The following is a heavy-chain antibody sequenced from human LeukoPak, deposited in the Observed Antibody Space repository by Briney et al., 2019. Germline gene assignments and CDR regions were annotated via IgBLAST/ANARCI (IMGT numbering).Heavy chain of an antibody. CDR1: GYTFTSYD. Sequence: ASVKVSCKASGYTFTSYDINWVRQATAQGLAWMGWMNPNSGNTGYAQKFQGRVTMTRNTSISTAYMELSSLRSEDTAVYYWARGGVEIFFIYWGQGTLVTVSS. J-gene: IGHJ4*02. D-gene: IGHD5-24*01. V-gene: IGHV1-8*01. CDR2: MNPNSGNT. CDR3: ARGGVEIFFIY.